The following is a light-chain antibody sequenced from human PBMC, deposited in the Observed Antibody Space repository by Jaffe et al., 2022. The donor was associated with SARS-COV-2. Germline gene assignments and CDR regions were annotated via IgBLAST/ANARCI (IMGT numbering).Light chain of an antibody. CDR2: DDS. V-gene: IGLV3-10*01. CDR1: ALPKKY. CDR3: YSTDNNGNDRGV. J-gene: IGLJ1*01. Sequence: SYELTQPPSVSLSPGQTARISCSGDALPKKYPYWCQRKPGQAPVPVTYDDSKRPSGIPERFSGSSSGTLATLTIRGAQVEDEADYDCYSTDNNGNDRGVFGSVTKVTVL.